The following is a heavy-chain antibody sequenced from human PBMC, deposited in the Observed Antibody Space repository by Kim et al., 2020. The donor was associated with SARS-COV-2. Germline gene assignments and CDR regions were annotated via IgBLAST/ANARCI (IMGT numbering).Heavy chain of an antibody. D-gene: IGHD3-16*01. J-gene: IGHJ4*02. CDR3: ARDYPYTTTTWYIDS. V-gene: IGHV3-21*01. Sequence: YSDSVKGRFTISSDNAKNSLYLQMNSLRAADTAVYYCARDYPYTTTTWYIDSWGQGTLVTVSP.